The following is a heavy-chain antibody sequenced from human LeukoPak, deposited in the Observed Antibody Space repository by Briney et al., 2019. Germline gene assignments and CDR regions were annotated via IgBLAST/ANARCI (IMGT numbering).Heavy chain of an antibody. V-gene: IGHV3-30-3*01. J-gene: IGHJ4*02. CDR1: GSTFSSYA. CDR2: ISYDGSNK. CDR3: ARAGVAGKRPYDY. Sequence: GRSLRLSCAASGSTFSSYAMHWVRQAPGKGLEWVAVISYDGSNKYYADSVKGRFTISRDNSKNTLYLQMNSLRAEDTAVYYCARAGVAGKRPYDYWGQGTLVTVSS. D-gene: IGHD6-19*01.